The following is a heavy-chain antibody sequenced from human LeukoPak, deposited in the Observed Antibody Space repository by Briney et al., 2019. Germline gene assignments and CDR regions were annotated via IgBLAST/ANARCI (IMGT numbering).Heavy chain of an antibody. D-gene: IGHD4-17*01. Sequence: SETLSLTCTVSGGSISSSNWWSWVRQPPGKGLEWIGEIYHSGSTNYNPSLKSRVTIAVDKSKNQFSLKLSSVTAADTAVYYCARASHDYGDYSHFDYWGQGTLVTVSS. CDR1: GGSISSSNW. J-gene: IGHJ4*02. CDR3: ARASHDYGDYSHFDY. V-gene: IGHV4-4*02. CDR2: IYHSGST.